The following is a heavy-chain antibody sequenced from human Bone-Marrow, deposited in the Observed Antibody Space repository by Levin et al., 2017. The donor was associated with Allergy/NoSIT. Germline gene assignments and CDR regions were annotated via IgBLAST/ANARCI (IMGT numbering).Heavy chain of an antibody. J-gene: IGHJ6*02. Sequence: LSLTCAASGFTFDDYPMHWVRLAPGKGLEWVSSINWKGNSVDYAESVRGRFTISRDNAKNSLFLHMNNLRPEDTALYYCAKNSRSDSSMDYFYYHGMDVWGQGTTVTVSS. CDR2: INWKGNSV. CDR1: GFTFDDYP. CDR3: AKNSRSDSSMDYFYYHGMDV. V-gene: IGHV3-9*01. D-gene: IGHD6-6*01.